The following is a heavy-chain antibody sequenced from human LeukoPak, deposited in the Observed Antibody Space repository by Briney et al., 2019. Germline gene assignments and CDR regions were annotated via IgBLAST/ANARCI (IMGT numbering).Heavy chain of an antibody. J-gene: IGHJ4*02. V-gene: IGHV3-9*01. Sequence: LSGGSLRLSCAASGFTFDDYAMHWVRQAPGKGLEWVSGISWNSGSIGYADSVKGRFTISRDNAKNSLYLQMNSLRVEDTAVYYCARGRPHGNDYWGQGTLVTVSS. CDR2: ISWNSGSI. D-gene: IGHD4-23*01. CDR1: GFTFDDYA. CDR3: ARGRPHGNDY.